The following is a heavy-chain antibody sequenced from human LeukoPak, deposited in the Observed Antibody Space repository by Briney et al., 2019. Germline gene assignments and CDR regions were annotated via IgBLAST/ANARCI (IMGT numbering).Heavy chain of an antibody. V-gene: IGHV4-59*02. CDR1: GGSVSDYY. CDR2: IYHTGST. CDR3: ARDRHWTNDWVFDY. Sequence: PSETLSLTCTISGGSVSDYYWSWIRQSPGKGLEWIGYIYHTGSTSYSPSLKSRVTISVHTSKNQFSLKLSSVTAADTAVYYCARDRHWTNDWVFDYWGQGTLVTVSS. D-gene: IGHD1/OR15-1a*01. J-gene: IGHJ4*02.